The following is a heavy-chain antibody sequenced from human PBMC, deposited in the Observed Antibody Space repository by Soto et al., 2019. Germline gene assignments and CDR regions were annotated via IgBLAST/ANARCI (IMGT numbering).Heavy chain of an antibody. J-gene: IGHJ4*02. V-gene: IGHV3-30*03. CDR1: GFTFSSYG. Sequence: QVQLVESGGGVVQPGRSLRLSCAASGFTFSSYGMHWVRQAPGKGLEWVAVISYDGSNKYYADSVKGRFTISRDNSKNPLYLQIKNLRAEDTAVYYVTSPATSSYYDILTGLDYWGQGTLVTVSS. CDR3: TSPATSSYYDILTGLDY. D-gene: IGHD3-9*01. CDR2: ISYDGSNK.